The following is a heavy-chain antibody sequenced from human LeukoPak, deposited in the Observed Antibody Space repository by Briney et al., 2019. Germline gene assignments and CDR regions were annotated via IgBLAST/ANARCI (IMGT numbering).Heavy chain of an antibody. Sequence: GASVKVSCKASGYTFTGYYMHWVRQAPGQGLEWMGWINPNSGDTNYAQKFQGRVTMTRDTSISTAYMELSRLRSDDTAVYNCARDRAAAGLDYWGQGTLVTVSS. D-gene: IGHD6-13*01. CDR1: GYTFTGYY. CDR3: ARDRAAAGLDY. CDR2: INPNSGDT. V-gene: IGHV1-2*02. J-gene: IGHJ4*02.